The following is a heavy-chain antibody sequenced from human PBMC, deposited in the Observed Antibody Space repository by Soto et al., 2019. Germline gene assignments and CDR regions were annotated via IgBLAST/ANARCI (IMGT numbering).Heavy chain of an antibody. Sequence: QVQLVESGGGVVQPGRSLRLSCAASGFTFSSYAMHWVRQAPGKGLEWVAVISYDGSNKYYADSVKGRFTISRDNSKNTLYLQMNSLRAEDTAVYYCAREEDIVLVPAAMGGFDYWGQGTLVTVSS. D-gene: IGHD2-2*01. CDR3: AREEDIVLVPAAMGGFDY. CDR1: GFTFSSYA. V-gene: IGHV3-30-3*01. J-gene: IGHJ4*02. CDR2: ISYDGSNK.